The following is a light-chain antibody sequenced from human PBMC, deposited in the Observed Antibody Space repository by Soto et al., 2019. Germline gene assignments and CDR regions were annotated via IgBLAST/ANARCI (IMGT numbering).Light chain of an antibody. J-gene: IGKJ1*01. CDR2: AAS. Sequence: DIHMTQSPPSLSASVGDRVTITCRASQGLSRWLAWYQQRPEKAPKCLIYAASDLQSGVPSRFSGSGSGTEFTLTSNNLQPEDFGTYYCQQYKTYPWTFGQGTTVEVK. CDR3: QQYKTYPWT. CDR1: QGLSRW. V-gene: IGKV1D-16*01.